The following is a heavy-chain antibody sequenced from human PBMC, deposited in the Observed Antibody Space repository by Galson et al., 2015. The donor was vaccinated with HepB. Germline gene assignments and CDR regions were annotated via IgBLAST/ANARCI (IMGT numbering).Heavy chain of an antibody. J-gene: IGHJ6*02. D-gene: IGHD6-6*01. CDR3: AREISSSPPDYYYGMDV. V-gene: IGHV3-30*04. CDR1: GFTFSSYA. Sequence: SLRLSCAASGFTFSSYAMHWVRQAPGKGLEWVAVISYDGSNKYYADSVKGRFTISRDNSKNTLYLQMNSLRAEDTAVYYCAREISSSPPDYYYGMDVWGQGTTVTVSS. CDR2: ISYDGSNK.